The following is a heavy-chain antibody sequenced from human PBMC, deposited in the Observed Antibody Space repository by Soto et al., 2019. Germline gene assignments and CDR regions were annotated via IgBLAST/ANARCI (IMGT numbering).Heavy chain of an antibody. CDR1: GYSFTSYW. J-gene: IGHJ6*02. D-gene: IGHD3-16*02. CDR3: ARLSRRELSSYYYYYHGMDV. V-gene: IGHV5-51*01. Sequence: GESLNISCKGSGYSFTSYWIGWVRQMPGKGLEWMGIIYPGDSDTRYSPSFQGQVTISADKSISTAYLQWSSLKASDTAMYYCARLSRRELSSYYYYYHGMDVWGQGTTVTVSS. CDR2: IYPGDSDT.